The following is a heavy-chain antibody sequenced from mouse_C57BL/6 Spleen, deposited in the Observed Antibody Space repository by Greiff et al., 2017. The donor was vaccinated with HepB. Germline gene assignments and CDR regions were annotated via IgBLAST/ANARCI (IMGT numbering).Heavy chain of an antibody. Sequence: VQLQQPGAELVRPGSSVKLSCKASGYTFTSYWMHWVKQRPIQGLEWIGNIDPSDSETHYNQKFKDKATLTVDKSSSTAYMQLSSLTSEDSAVYYCTTTDGSSSLFDYWGQGTTLTVSS. CDR1: GYTFTSYW. J-gene: IGHJ2*01. D-gene: IGHD1-1*01. CDR3: TTTDGSSSLFDY. V-gene: IGHV1-52*01. CDR2: IDPSDSET.